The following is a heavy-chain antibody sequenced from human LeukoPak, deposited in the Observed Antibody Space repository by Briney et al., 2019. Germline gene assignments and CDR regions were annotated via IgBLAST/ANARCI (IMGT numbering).Heavy chain of an antibody. CDR3: ARRLSTWSEGWFDP. J-gene: IGHJ5*02. CDR1: GYTFIDYY. CDR2: INPNNGGP. V-gene: IGHV1-2*02. Sequence: ASVKVPCKASGYTFIDYYIHWVRQAPGQALEWMGWINPNNGGPHYAQKFQGRVTMTRDTSISTAYMELSRLTSDDTAVYYCARRLSTWSEGWFDPWGQGTLVTVSS. D-gene: IGHD6-13*01.